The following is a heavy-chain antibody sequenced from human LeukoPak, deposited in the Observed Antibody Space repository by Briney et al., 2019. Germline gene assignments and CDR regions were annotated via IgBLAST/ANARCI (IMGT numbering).Heavy chain of an antibody. CDR1: GYTFTSYY. CDR3: ARDLFKAAYCGGDCYSTIGY. CDR2: IISFSDNP. Sequence: GASVKVSCKASGYTFTSYYITWVRQAPGQGLEWMGWIISFSDNPTYARNLQGRVTMTTDTSTSTVYMELSSLRSEDTAVYYCARDLFKAAYCGGDCYSTIGYWGQGTLVTVSS. V-gene: IGHV1-18*01. D-gene: IGHD2-21*02. J-gene: IGHJ4*02.